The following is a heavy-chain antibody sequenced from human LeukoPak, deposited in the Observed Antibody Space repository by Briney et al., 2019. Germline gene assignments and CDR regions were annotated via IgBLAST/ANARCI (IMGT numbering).Heavy chain of an antibody. V-gene: IGHV3-74*01. CDR2: INSDGSST. CDR1: GFTFSSYW. J-gene: IGHJ4*02. Sequence: GGSLRLSCAASGFTFSSYWMSWVRQAPGKGLVWVSRINSDGSSTSYADSVKGRFTISRDNAKNTLYLQMNSLRAEDTAVYYCARGSSSWAPFDYWGQGTLVTVSS. D-gene: IGHD6-13*01. CDR3: ARGSSSWAPFDY.